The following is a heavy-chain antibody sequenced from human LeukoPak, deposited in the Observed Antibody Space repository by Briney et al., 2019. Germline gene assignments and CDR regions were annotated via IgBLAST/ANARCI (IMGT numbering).Heavy chain of an antibody. Sequence: SQTLSLTCAISGDSVSSNSAAWNWIRQSPSRGLEWLGRTYYRSKWYNDYAVSVKSRITINPDTSKNQFSLQLNSVTPEDTAVYYRARDRPHDDILTAYSFDWFYPWGQETLVTVSP. CDR2: TYYRSKWYN. J-gene: IGHJ5*02. V-gene: IGHV6-1*01. CDR1: GDSVSSNSAA. CDR3: ARDRPHDDILTAYSFDWFYP. D-gene: IGHD3-9*01.